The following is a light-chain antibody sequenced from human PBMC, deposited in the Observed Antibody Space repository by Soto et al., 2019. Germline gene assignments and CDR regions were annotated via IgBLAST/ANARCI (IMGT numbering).Light chain of an antibody. CDR3: QQYDNWPPYT. CDR2: GAS. V-gene: IGKV3-15*01. J-gene: IGKJ2*01. CDR1: QSVSRH. Sequence: EIVMTQSPATLSVSPGDRVTLSCRASQSVSRHLAWYQQKPGQAPRLLIYGASTRATGIPARFSGSGSGTDFTLTISSLQSEDFAVYYCQQYDNWPPYTFGQGTKLEIK.